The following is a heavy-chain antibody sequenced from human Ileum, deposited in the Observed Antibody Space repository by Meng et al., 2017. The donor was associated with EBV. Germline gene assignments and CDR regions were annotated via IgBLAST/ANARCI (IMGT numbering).Heavy chain of an antibody. Sequence: QVRLGGCGGGVVQLGRSLRLSGAASGFTFSSYAMHWVRQAPGKGLEWVAVISYDGSNKYYADSVKGRFTISRDNSKNTLYLQMNSLRAEDTAVYYCARDRDGYHDYWGQGTLVTVSS. CDR2: ISYDGSNK. V-gene: IGHV3-30-3*01. D-gene: IGHD5-24*01. J-gene: IGHJ4*02. CDR1: GFTFSSYA. CDR3: ARDRDGYHDY.